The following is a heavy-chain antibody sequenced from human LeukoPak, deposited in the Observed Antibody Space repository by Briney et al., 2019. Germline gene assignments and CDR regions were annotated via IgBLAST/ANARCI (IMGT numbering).Heavy chain of an antibody. CDR1: GYTFTDYY. CDR3: ARSIITTIGSFDP. J-gene: IGHJ5*02. CDR2: INPNSGAT. D-gene: IGHD3-22*01. Sequence: GASVKVSCKASGYTFTDYYIHWVRQAPGQGLEWMGWINPNSGATNYAQNFQGRVAMTRDTSISTAYMELSSLKSDDTSVYFCARSIITTIGSFDPWGQGTLVTVSS. V-gene: IGHV1-2*02.